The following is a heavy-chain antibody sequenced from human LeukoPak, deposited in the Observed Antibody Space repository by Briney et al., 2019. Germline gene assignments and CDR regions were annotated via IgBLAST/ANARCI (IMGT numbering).Heavy chain of an antibody. J-gene: IGHJ4*02. Sequence: GGSLRLSCAASGSTFSSYAMHWVRQAPGKGLEWVAVISYDGSNKYYADSVKGRFTISRDNSKNTLYLQMNSLRAEDTAVYYCARNSGSRGLDYWGQGTLVTVSS. CDR2: ISYDGSNK. D-gene: IGHD1-26*01. V-gene: IGHV3-30-3*01. CDR1: GSTFSSYA. CDR3: ARNSGSRGLDY.